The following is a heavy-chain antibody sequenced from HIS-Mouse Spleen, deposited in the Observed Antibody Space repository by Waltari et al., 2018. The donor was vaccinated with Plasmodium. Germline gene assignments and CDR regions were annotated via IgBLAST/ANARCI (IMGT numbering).Heavy chain of an antibody. D-gene: IGHD6-6*01. CDR3: ARAGGIAARQFDY. CDR2: IYYSGST. Sequence: QVQLQESGPGLVKPSETLSVTCTVSGGSLSSYYWRWIRQPPGKGLEWIGYIYYSGSTNYNPSLKSRVTISVDTSKNQFSLKLSSVTAADTAVYYCARAGGIAARQFDYWGQGTLVTVSS. J-gene: IGHJ4*02. V-gene: IGHV4-59*01. CDR1: GGSLSSYY.